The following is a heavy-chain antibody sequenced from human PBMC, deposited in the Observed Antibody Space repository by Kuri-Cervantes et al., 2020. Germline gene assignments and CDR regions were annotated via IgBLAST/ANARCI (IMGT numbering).Heavy chain of an antibody. CDR3: AKAKYDSSGYLAYDI. Sequence: GGSLRLSCAASGFTFGSYSMNWVRQAPGKGLEWVSAISGSGGSTYYADSVKGRFTISRDNAKNTLYLQMNSLRAEDTALYYCAKAKYDSSGYLAYDIWGQGTMVTVSS. D-gene: IGHD3-22*01. V-gene: IGHV3-23*01. CDR2: ISGSGGST. CDR1: GFTFGSYS. J-gene: IGHJ3*02.